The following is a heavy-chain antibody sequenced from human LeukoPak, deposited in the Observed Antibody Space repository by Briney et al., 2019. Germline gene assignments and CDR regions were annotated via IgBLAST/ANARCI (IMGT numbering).Heavy chain of an antibody. V-gene: IGHV3-52*01. D-gene: IGHD2-15*01. Sequence: GGSLRLSCAASGFTFSSSWMHWVCQAPEKGLEWVADIKCDGSEKYYVDSVKGRLTISRDNAKNSLYLQVNSLRAEDMTVSLLPRDAFDIWGQGTMVTVSS. CDR2: IKCDGSEK. CDR1: GFTFSSSW. CDR3: PRDAFDI. J-gene: IGHJ3*02.